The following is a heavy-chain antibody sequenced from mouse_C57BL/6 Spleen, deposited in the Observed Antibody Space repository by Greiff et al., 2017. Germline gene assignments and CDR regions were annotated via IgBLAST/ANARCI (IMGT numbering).Heavy chain of an antibody. CDR1: GFTFSDYG. Sequence: EVKLVESGGGLVQPGGSLKLSCAASGFTFSDYGMAWVRQAPRKGPEWVAFISNLAYSIYYADTVTGRFTISRENAKNTLYLEMSSLRSEDTAMYYCARVEDGKAYFDYGGQGTTLTVSS. CDR3: ARVEDGKAYFDY. D-gene: IGHD2-1*01. CDR2: ISNLAYSI. V-gene: IGHV5-15*01. J-gene: IGHJ2*01.